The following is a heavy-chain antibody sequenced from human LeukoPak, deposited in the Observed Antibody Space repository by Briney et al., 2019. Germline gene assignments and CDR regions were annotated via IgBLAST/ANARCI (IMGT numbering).Heavy chain of an antibody. D-gene: IGHD1-26*01. Sequence: GGSLRLSCAASGFTFSIYSINWVRQPPGKGLEWVSFISSGSSTIYYADSVKGRFTISRDNAKNSLYLQMNRLRAEDTAVYYCARSQSGSYSNRDYWGQGTLVTVSS. CDR2: ISSGSSTI. CDR3: ARSQSGSYSNRDY. V-gene: IGHV3-48*01. J-gene: IGHJ4*02. CDR1: GFTFSIYS.